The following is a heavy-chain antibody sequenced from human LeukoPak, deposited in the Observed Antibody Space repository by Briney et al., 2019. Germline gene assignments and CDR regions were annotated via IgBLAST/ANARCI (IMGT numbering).Heavy chain of an antibody. D-gene: IGHD3-22*01. CDR3: ARLSMIDTFDI. CDR2: IYPGDSDT. Sequence: ESLKISCKGSGYSFTSYWIGWVRQLPGNDLEWMAIIYPGDSDTKYSPSFQDQVTISADRSINTAYLHWRGLKASVTARYYCARLSMIDTFDIWGLGTVVTVSS. CDR1: GYSFTSYW. V-gene: IGHV5-51*01. J-gene: IGHJ3*02.